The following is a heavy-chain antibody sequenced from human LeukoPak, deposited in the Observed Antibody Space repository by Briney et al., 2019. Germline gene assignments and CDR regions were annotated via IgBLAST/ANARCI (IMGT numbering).Heavy chain of an antibody. Sequence: SETLSLTCTVSGGSISSYYWSWIRQPPGKGLEWIGYVYYSGSTNYNPSLKSRVTISVDTSKNQFSLKLSSVTAADTAVYYCARVDSSSWYYFDYWGQGTLVTVSS. CDR3: ARVDSSSWYYFDY. D-gene: IGHD6-13*01. CDR2: VYYSGST. V-gene: IGHV4-59*01. CDR1: GGSISSYY. J-gene: IGHJ4*02.